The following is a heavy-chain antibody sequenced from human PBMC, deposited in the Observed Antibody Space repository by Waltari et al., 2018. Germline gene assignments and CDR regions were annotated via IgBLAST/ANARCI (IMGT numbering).Heavy chain of an antibody. CDR3: GRLGGSMTTYQTFRDH. V-gene: IGHV4-38-2*01. CDR2: INYSGNR. J-gene: IGHJ5*02. CDR1: DYSIINGYY. Sequence: RESGPGLVRTSETLSLNCDVSDYSIINGYYWGWIRQPPGKGLEWIASINYSGNRYIKPLFESRVAISVDTSSNQFSLQLHSVTAADTAVYFCGRLGGSMTTYQTFRDHWGQGILVNVSS. D-gene: IGHD2-21*01.